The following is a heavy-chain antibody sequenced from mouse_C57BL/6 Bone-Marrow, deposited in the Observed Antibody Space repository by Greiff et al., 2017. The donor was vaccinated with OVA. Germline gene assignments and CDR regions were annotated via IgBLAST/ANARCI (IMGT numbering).Heavy chain of an antibody. D-gene: IGHD2-4*01. CDR2: IYPSDSET. CDR1: GYTFTSYW. J-gene: IGHJ3*01. CDR3: ARSGVIKGFAY. V-gene: IGHV1-61*01. Sequence: QVQLQQPGAELVRPGSSVKLSCKASGYTFTSYWMDWVKQRPGQGLEWIGNIYPSDSETHYNQKFKDKATLTVDKSSSTAYMQLSRLTSEDSAVYYCARSGVIKGFAYWGQGTLVTVSA.